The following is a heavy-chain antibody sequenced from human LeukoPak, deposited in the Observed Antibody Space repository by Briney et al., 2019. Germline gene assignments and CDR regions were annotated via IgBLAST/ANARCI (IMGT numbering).Heavy chain of an antibody. V-gene: IGHV1-69*13. CDR2: IIPIFGTA. Sequence: ASVKVSCKASGGTFSSYAISWVRQAPGQGLEWMGGIIPIFGTASYAQKFQGRVTITADESTSTAYMELSSLRSEDTAVYYCARQTTDYYYYGMDVWGQGTTVTVSS. CDR1: GGTFSSYA. D-gene: IGHD4-11*01. J-gene: IGHJ6*02. CDR3: ARQTTDYYYYGMDV.